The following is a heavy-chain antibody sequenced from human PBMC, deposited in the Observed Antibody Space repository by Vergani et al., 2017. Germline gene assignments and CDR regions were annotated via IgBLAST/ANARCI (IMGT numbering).Heavy chain of an antibody. V-gene: IGHV3-21*04. CDR2: ISSSSSYI. J-gene: IGHJ3*02. CDR3: AKGTGIAVDDAFDI. D-gene: IGHD6-19*01. CDR1: GFTFSSYS. Sequence: EVQLVESGGGLVKPGGSLRLSCAASGFTFSSYSMNWVRQAPGKGLEWVSSISSSSSYIYYADSVKGRFTISRDNAKNSLYLQMNSLRAEDTALYYCAKGTGIAVDDAFDIWGQGTMVTVSS.